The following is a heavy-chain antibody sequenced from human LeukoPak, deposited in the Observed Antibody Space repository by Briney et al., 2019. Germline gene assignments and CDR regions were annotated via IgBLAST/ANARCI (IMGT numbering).Heavy chain of an antibody. V-gene: IGHV1-18*01. CDR1: GYTFSSYG. CDR2: ISANNGNT. CDR3: ARDGFYYDSNIDY. Sequence: GASVKVSCNASGYTFSSYGISWVRQAPGQGLEWMGWISANNGNTYYAQKLHGRVTMSTDTSTTTAYMVLGSLRSDDTAVYYCARDGFYYDSNIDYWGQGTLVTVSS. D-gene: IGHD3-22*01. J-gene: IGHJ4*02.